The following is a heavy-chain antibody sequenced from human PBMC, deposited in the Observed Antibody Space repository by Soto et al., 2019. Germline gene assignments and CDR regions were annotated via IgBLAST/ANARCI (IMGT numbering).Heavy chain of an antibody. Sequence: EVQLVESGGGLVQPGRSLRLSCAASGFTFDDFAMHWVRQAPGKGLEWVSGINWNGGAIGYADSAKGRFTISRDNAKNSLYLQMNRLRVEDTALYYCVRGSHSDYGDKGYFEFWGQGSLVTVSS. D-gene: IGHD4-17*01. J-gene: IGHJ4*02. CDR3: VRGSHSDYGDKGYFEF. CDR1: GFTFDDFA. CDR2: INWNGGAI. V-gene: IGHV3-9*01.